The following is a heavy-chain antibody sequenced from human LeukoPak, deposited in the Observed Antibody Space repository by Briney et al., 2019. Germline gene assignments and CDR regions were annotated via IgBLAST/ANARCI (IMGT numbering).Heavy chain of an antibody. J-gene: IGHJ4*02. CDR2: MNPNSGNT. CDR3: ARGIVPAAIELIG. D-gene: IGHD2-2*01. CDR1: GYTFTSYD. V-gene: IGHV1-8*01. Sequence: ASVKVSCKASGYTFTSYDINWVRQATGQGREWMGWMNPNSGNTGYAQKFQGRVTMTRNTSISTAYMELSSLRSEDTAVYYCARGIVPAAIELIGWGQGTLVTVSS.